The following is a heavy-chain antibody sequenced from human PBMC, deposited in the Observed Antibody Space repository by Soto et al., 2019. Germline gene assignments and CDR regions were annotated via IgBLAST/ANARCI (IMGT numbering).Heavy chain of an antibody. Sequence: QVQLVQSGAEVLKPGSSVKVSCKASGDTFDTFAISWVRQAPGQGLEWMGGIIPIFRTPDYAQKFQGRVTITADVSTTTAYMALTSLRSEATAVYYCARDKARDQLGGNSYSALDVWGQGTTVPVSS. CDR2: IIPIFRTP. CDR1: GDTFDTFA. J-gene: IGHJ6*02. V-gene: IGHV1-69*12. D-gene: IGHD1-1*01. CDR3: ARDKARDQLGGNSYSALDV.